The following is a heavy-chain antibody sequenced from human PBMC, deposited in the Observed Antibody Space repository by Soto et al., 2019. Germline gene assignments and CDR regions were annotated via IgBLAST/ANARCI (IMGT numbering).Heavy chain of an antibody. CDR2: ISSSSYI. J-gene: IGHJ1*01. Sequence: EVQLVESGGGLVKPGGSLRLSCAASGFTFSNSGMNWVRQAPGKGLEWVSYISSSSYIFYADSVKGRFTISRDNAKDALYLQMNSLRAEDTAVYYCARDHGAVTTLGFQNWGQGALVTVSS. D-gene: IGHD4-17*01. CDR1: GFTFSNSG. V-gene: IGHV3-21*01. CDR3: ARDHGAVTTLGFQN.